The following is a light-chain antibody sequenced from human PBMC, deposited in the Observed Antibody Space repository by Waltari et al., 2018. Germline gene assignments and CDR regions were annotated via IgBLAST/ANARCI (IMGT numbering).Light chain of an antibody. CDR1: KGISSF. CDR3: QQLNSYPPT. Sequence: QLTQSPSPLSASVGDRVTITCRASKGISSFLAWYQQKAGKAPKLLIYAASTLQSGVPSRFSGSGSGTDFTLTISSLQPEDFATYYCQQLNSYPPTFGGGTKVEIK. V-gene: IGKV1-9*01. J-gene: IGKJ4*01. CDR2: AAS.